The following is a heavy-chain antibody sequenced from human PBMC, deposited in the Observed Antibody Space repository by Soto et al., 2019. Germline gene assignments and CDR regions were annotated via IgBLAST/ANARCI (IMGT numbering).Heavy chain of an antibody. J-gene: IGHJ4*02. CDR2: IYYRGST. CDR1: GGSFSSGTYY. D-gene: IGHD4-17*01. V-gene: IGHV4-61*03. Sequence: LSLTCTVSGGSFSSGTYYWSWIRQPPGKGLEWIGYIYYRGSTNYNPSLKSRVTISLDTSRNHFSLKLSSVTAADTAVYYCARGLDYVGFDYWGQGTLVTVSS. CDR3: ARGLDYVGFDY.